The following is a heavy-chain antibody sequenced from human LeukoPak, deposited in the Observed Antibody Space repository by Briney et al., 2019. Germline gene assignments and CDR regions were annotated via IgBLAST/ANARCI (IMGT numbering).Heavy chain of an antibody. CDR3: ARRYSGYGNAFDI. CDR2: IYSSGST. CDR1: GGSISSYY. V-gene: IGHV4-59*08. D-gene: IGHD5-12*01. J-gene: IGHJ3*02. Sequence: SETLSLTCTVSGGSISSYYWSCIRQPPGKGLEWIGYIYSSGSTNYSPSLKSRVTISVDTSKIQFSLKLYSVTAADTAVYYCARRYSGYGNAFDIWGQGTMVTVSS.